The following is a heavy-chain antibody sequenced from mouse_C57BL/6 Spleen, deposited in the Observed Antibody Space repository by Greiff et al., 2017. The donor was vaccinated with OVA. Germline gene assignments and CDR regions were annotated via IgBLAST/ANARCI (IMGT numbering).Heavy chain of an antibody. CDR2: LYPGSGNT. CDR3: ARDGTTVYFDY. Sequence: VQLQQSGAELVRPGASVKLSCKASGYTFTDYYINWVKQRPGQGLEWIARLYPGSGNTYYNEKFKGKATLTAEKSSSTAYMQLSILTSEDSAVYFCARDGTTVYFDYWGQGTTLTVSS. CDR1: GYTFTDYY. J-gene: IGHJ2*01. V-gene: IGHV1-76*01. D-gene: IGHD1-1*01.